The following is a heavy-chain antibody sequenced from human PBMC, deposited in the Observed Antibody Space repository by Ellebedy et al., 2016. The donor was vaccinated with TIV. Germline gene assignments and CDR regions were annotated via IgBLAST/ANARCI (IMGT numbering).Heavy chain of an antibody. D-gene: IGHD2-2*01. CDR3: AKEADPYASQYFDC. CDR1: GFPFRAYG. V-gene: IGHV3-33*06. Sequence: GGSLRLSCAASGFPFRAYGMHWVRQAPGKGLEWVAIISYDGNNQYYADSVKGRFTISRDNSKSTLYLQMNSLRAEDTAVYYCAKEADPYASQYFDCWGQGTLVTVSS. J-gene: IGHJ4*02. CDR2: ISYDGNNQ.